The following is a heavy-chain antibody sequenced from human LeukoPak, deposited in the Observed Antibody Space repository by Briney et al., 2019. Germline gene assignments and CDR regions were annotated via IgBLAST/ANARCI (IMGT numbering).Heavy chain of an antibody. D-gene: IGHD2-15*01. V-gene: IGHV4-61*02. Sequence: SETLSLTCTVSGGSISSGSYYWSWIRQPAGKGLEWIGRIYTSGSTNYNPSLKSRVTISVDTSKNQFSLKLSSVTAADTAVYYCARGVVRGGSYYFDYWGQGTLVTVSS. CDR1: GGSISSGSYY. CDR3: ARGVVRGGSYYFDY. J-gene: IGHJ4*02. CDR2: IYTSGST.